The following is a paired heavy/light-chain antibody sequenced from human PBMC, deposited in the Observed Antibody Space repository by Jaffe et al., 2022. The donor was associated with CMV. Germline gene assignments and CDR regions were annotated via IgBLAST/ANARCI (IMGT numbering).Heavy chain of an antibody. CDR2: IYYSGST. CDR3: ARRAFGVVIIRGNRGFDY. D-gene: IGHD3-3*01. CDR1: GGSISSSSYY. V-gene: IGHV4-39*01. Sequence: QLQLQESGPGLVKPSETLSLTCTVSGGSISSSSYYWGWIRQPPGKGLEWIGSIYYSGSTYYNPSLKSRVTISVDTSKNQFSLKLSSVTAADTAVYYCARRAFGVVIIRGNRGFDYWGQGTLVTVSS. J-gene: IGHJ4*02.
Light chain of an antibody. CDR1: QDISNY. CDR3: QQYDNLPT. J-gene: IGKJ2*01. Sequence: DIQMTQSPSSLSASVGDRVTITCQASQDISNYLNWYQQKPGKAPKLLIYDASNLETGVPSRFSGSGSGTDFTFTISSLQPEDIATYYCQQYDNLPTFGQGTKLEIK. V-gene: IGKV1-33*01. CDR2: DAS.